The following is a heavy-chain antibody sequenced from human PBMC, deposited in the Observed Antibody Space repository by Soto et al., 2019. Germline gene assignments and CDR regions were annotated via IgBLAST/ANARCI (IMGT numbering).Heavy chain of an antibody. D-gene: IGHD1-26*01. J-gene: IGHJ3*02. CDR1: GFTFRSYS. CDR2: ISSSSSYI. Sequence: GSLRLSCAASGFTFRSYSMNWVRQAPGKGLEWGSSISSSSSYIYYADSVKGRFTISRDNAKNSLYLQMNSLRAEETAVYYCARDWEGAFDIWGQGTMVTVSS. V-gene: IGHV3-21*01. CDR3: ARDWEGAFDI.